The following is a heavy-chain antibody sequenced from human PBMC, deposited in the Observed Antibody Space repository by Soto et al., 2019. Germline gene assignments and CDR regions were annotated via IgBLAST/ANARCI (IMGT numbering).Heavy chain of an antibody. V-gene: IGHV3-23*01. D-gene: IGHD3-10*01. Sequence: LRLSCEASGFIFSTFAMNWVRQAPGKGLEWVAGISGGGSSTTYADSVKGRFTVSRDNSKKTLYLQMNSLRVEDSALYYCARGSTDSYPGSRIFDFWGRGTLVTVSS. CDR2: ISGGGSST. CDR3: ARGSTDSYPGSRIFDF. CDR1: GFIFSTFA. J-gene: IGHJ4*02.